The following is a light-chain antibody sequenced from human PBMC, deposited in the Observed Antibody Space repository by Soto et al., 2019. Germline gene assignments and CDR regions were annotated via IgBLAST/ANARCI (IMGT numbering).Light chain of an antibody. V-gene: IGKV4-1*01. CDR1: QIVLYSSNNKNY. J-gene: IGKJ5*01. CDR3: QQHYSTPIT. Sequence: DIVMTQSPDSLAVSLGERATINCKSSQIVLYSSNNKNYLAWYQQKPGQPPKLLIYWASTRESGVPDRFSGSGYGTDFTLTISSLQAEDVAVYYCQQHYSTPITFGQGTRLEIK. CDR2: WAS.